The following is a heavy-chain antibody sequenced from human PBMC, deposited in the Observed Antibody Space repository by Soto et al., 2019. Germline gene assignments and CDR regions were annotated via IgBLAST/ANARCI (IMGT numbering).Heavy chain of an antibody. Sequence: ASEKVSCKATGYAFLDHYIHWLRQAPGQGLEWMGWINPNGGGTKYAQNFQGRVTMTRDTSISTVYMELSSLRSDDTAVYHCARDLNLEYGSRSLHGLFDYCGQGSQVTVSS. CDR2: INPNGGGT. V-gene: IGHV1-2*02. CDR1: GYAFLDHY. J-gene: IGHJ4*02. CDR3: ARDLNLEYGSRSLHGLFDY. D-gene: IGHD3-10*01.